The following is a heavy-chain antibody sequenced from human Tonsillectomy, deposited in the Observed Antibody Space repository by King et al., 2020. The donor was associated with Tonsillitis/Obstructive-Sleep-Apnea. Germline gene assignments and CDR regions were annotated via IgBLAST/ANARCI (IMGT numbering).Heavy chain of an antibody. J-gene: IGHJ4*02. Sequence: VQLVESGGGLIQPGGSLRLSCAASGFTFNFYSMDWVRQAPGKGLEWVSYIRGSGNTINYADSVKGRFTISRDNAKSSLYLQMNRLRDGDTAVYYCTRDIRGNYDFWSGYPGYWGQGTLVTVSS. D-gene: IGHD3-3*01. CDR2: IRGSGNTI. V-gene: IGHV3-48*02. CDR1: GFTFNFYS. CDR3: TRDIRGNYDFWSGYPGY.